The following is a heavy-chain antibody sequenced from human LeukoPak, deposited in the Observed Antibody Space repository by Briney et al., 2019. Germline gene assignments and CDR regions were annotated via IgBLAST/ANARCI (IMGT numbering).Heavy chain of an antibody. V-gene: IGHV3-30*18. J-gene: IGHJ4*02. D-gene: IGHD1-26*01. CDR2: ISYDGSNK. CDR1: GFTFSTYG. CDR3: AKDFGLGSGSRTSLSYYFDF. Sequence: PGRSLRLSCAASGFTFSTYGMHWVRQAPGKGLEWVAVISYDGSNKYYADSVKGRFTFSRDNSKNTLYLQMNSLRAEDTAVYFCAKDFGLGSGSRTSLSYYFDFWGQGTLVTVSS.